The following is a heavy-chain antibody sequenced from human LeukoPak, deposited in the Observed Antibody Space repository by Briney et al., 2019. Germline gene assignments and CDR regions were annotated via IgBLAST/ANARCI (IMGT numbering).Heavy chain of an antibody. Sequence: ASVKVSCKASGYTFTSYAMHWVRQAPGQRLEWMGWINAGNGNTKYSQKFQGRVTITRDTSASTAYMELRSLRSDDTAVYYCARGRAAASFSGPNWFDPWGQGTLVTVSS. CDR3: ARGRAAASFSGPNWFDP. J-gene: IGHJ5*02. D-gene: IGHD6-13*01. V-gene: IGHV1-3*01. CDR2: INAGNGNT. CDR1: GYTFTSYA.